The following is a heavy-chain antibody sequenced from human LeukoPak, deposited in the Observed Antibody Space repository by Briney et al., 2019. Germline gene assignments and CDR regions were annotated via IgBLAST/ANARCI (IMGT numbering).Heavy chain of an antibody. CDR3: ARSPAVASPRGDY. CDR2: ISAYTGHT. Sequence: GASVKVSCKASGYTFPNYGINWVRQAPGQGLEWMGWISAYTGHTDYAQKLQGRVTMTTDTSTTTAYMELRNLRSDDTAIYYCARSPAVASPRGDYWGQGTLVTVSS. V-gene: IGHV1-18*01. CDR1: GYTFPNYG. D-gene: IGHD6-19*01. J-gene: IGHJ4*02.